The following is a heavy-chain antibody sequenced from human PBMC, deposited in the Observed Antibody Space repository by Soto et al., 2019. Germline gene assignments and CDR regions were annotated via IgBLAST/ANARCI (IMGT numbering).Heavy chain of an antibody. V-gene: IGHV4-59*01. Sequence: PSETLSLTCTVSGGSISSYYWSWIRQPPGKGLEWIGYIYYSGSTNYNPSIKSRVTISVDTSKNQFSLKLSSVTAADTAVYYCAGGYYYYFDYWGQGTLVTVSS. D-gene: IGHD1-26*01. CDR3: AGGYYYYFDY. J-gene: IGHJ4*02. CDR1: GGSISSYY. CDR2: IYYSGST.